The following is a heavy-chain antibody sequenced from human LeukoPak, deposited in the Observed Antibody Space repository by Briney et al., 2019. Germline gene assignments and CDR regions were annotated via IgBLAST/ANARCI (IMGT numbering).Heavy chain of an antibody. V-gene: IGHV3-7*01. CDR2: IKQDGSEK. D-gene: IGHD6-19*01. CDR1: GFTFSSYW. Sequence: GGSLRLSCAASGFTFSSYWMSWVRQAPGKGLEWVANIKQDGSEKYYVDSVKGRFTISRDNAKNSLYLQMNSLRAEDTAVYYCARRVSGEQWLPPWEDYWGQGTLVTVSS. CDR3: ARRVSGEQWLPPWEDY. J-gene: IGHJ4*02.